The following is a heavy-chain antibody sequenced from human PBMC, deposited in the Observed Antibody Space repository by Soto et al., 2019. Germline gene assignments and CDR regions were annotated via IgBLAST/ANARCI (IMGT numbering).Heavy chain of an antibody. V-gene: IGHV3-30*18. CDR1: GFTFSSYG. D-gene: IGHD2-15*01. CDR3: ANLVVVAANYYNGMDA. J-gene: IGHJ6*04. Sequence: GGSLRLSCAASGFTFSSYGMHWVRQAPGKGLEWVAVISYDGSNKYYADSVKGRFTISRDNSKNTLYLQMNSLRAEDTAVYYYANLVVVAANYYNGMDAWGKGTPVTVP. CDR2: ISYDGSNK.